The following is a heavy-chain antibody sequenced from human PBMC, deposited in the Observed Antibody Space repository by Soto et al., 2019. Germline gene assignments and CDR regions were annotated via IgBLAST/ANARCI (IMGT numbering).Heavy chain of an antibody. CDR3: ARGKDGRRAGTYYFDMDV. D-gene: IGHD1-1*01. V-gene: IGHV3-7*01. CDR2: IKQDGSEK. CDR1: GFSIRDYW. J-gene: IGHJ6*03. Sequence: EAQLVESGGGLVQPGGSLRLSCAASGFSIRDYWMTWVRQAPGKGLDWVANIKQDGSEKFYVDSLKGRFTISRDNAKNSVYLLMNSLRADDTAVYYCARGKDGRRAGTYYFDMDVWGKGTTVTLSS.